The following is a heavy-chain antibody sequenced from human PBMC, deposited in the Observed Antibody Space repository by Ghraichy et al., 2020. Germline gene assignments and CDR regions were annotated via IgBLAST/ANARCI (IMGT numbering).Heavy chain of an antibody. V-gene: IGHV4-59*01. D-gene: IGHD2-21*01. CDR3: ARLKFPDYYYGMDV. CDR1: GGSISSYY. CDR2: IYYSGST. J-gene: IGHJ6*02. Sequence: ESLNISCTVSGGSISSYYWSWIRQPPGKGLEWIGYIYYSGSTNYNPSLKSRVTISVDTSKNQFSLKLSSVTAADTAVYYCARLKFPDYYYGMDVWGQGTTVTVSS.